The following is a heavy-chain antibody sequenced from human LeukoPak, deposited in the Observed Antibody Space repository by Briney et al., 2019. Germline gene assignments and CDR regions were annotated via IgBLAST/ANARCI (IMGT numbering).Heavy chain of an antibody. Sequence: ASVKVSCKASGYTFTSYYMHWVRQAPGQGLEWVGVINPSGGGTSYAQKFQGRVTMTRDTSTSTVYMELSNLRSEDTALYYCARDAGYSYVNWGQGTLVTVSS. V-gene: IGHV1-46*01. CDR1: GYTFTSYY. CDR2: INPSGGGT. D-gene: IGHD5-18*01. J-gene: IGHJ4*02. CDR3: ARDAGYSYVN.